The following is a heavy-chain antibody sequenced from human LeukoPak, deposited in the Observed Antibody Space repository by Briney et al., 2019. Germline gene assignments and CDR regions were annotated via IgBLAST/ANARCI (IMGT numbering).Heavy chain of an antibody. V-gene: IGHV1-2*06. CDR3: ARDRRRIAVAGTNWFDP. J-gene: IGHJ5*02. CDR2: INPNSGGT. Sequence: GASVKVSCKASGYTFTSYAMHWVRQAPGQGLEWMGRINPNSGGTNYAQKFQGRVTMTRDTSISTAYMELSRLRSDDTAVYYCARDRRRIAVAGTNWFDPWGQGTLVTVSS. CDR1: GYTFTSYA. D-gene: IGHD6-19*01.